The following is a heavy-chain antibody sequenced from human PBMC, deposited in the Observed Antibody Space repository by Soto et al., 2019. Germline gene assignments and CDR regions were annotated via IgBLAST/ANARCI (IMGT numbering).Heavy chain of an antibody. J-gene: IGHJ3*01. V-gene: IGHV1-18*01. CDR3: ARWRATEGGAEALDV. CDR1: GYTFINYG. Sequence: QVQLVQSGAEVKKPGASVRVSCKTSGYTFINYGITWVRQAPGQGLVWMGWLSAYNGDTSSSEKLQDRFTMTTDTSPNTVYMDLRSLTSDDTAVYYCARWRATEGGAEALDVWGQGTMVIVSS. D-gene: IGHD1-26*01. CDR2: LSAYNGDT.